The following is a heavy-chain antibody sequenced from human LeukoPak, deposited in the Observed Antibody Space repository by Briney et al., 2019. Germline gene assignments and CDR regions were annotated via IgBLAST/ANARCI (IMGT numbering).Heavy chain of an antibody. CDR1: GFSVWSDV. J-gene: IGHJ5*02. Sequence: GGSLRLSCAASGFSVWSDVMTWVRQPPGKGLEWVSIIYSNGKTNYADAVKGRFTISRDNSKNTLYLHMNGLRAEDTAVYFCATRGPWGQGTLVTVSS. CDR3: ATRGP. CDR2: IYSNGKT. V-gene: IGHV3-66*02.